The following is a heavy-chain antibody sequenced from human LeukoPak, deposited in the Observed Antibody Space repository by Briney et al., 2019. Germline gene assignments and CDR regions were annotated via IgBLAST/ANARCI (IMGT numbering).Heavy chain of an antibody. V-gene: IGHV1-24*01. CDR3: ATDLEVSWKVGADAIQH. D-gene: IGHD1-26*01. CDR1: VYTLTELS. J-gene: IGHJ1*01. CDR2: FDPEDGET. Sequence: ASVKVSCKVSVYTLTELSMHWVRPALGKGLEGMGGFDPEDGETIYAQKFQGRVTMTEDTSTHTAYMELSSLRSEDTAVYYCATDLEVSWKVGADAIQHWGQGTLVTVSS.